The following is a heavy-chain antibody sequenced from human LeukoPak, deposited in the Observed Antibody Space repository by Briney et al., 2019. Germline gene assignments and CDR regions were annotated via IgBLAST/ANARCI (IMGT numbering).Heavy chain of an antibody. CDR1: GGTFSSYA. J-gene: IGHJ4*02. V-gene: IGHV1-69*05. Sequence: ASVKVSCKASGGTFSSYAISWVRQAPGQGLEWMGRIIPIFGTANYAQKFQGRVTITTDESTSTAYMELSSLRSEDTAVYYCARDMGYYASGTFDYWGQGTLVTVSS. CDR2: IIPIFGTA. D-gene: IGHD3-10*01. CDR3: ARDMGYYASGTFDY.